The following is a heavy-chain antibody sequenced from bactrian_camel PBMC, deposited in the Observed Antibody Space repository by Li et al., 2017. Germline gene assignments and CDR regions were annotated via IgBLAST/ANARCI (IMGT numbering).Heavy chain of an antibody. J-gene: IGHJ4*01. D-gene: IGHD3*01. CDR1: GDVDSGYC. CDR3: GVDPFFVCDDDWYELWKYNY. Sequence: HVQLVESGGGSVQTGGSLKLSCLASGDVDSGYCMAWFRRAPGKEREALAVTYTGGDKTFYADSAKVRFTISQANVKNTVYLQMNSLKPEDTAVYYCGVDPFFVCDDDWYELWKYNYWGQGTQVTVS. V-gene: IGHV3S54*01. CDR2: TYTGGDKT.